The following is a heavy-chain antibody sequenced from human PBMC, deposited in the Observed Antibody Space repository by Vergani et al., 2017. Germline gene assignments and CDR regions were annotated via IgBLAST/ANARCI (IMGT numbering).Heavy chain of an antibody. CDR1: GFTLRNYD. Sequence: QVQLVESGGGVVQRRGSLRLSCATSGFTLRNYDMQWIRQGPGKGLEFVAFIQFDGSNQYYADSVKGRLTLSRDFSKNTLYLQMNSLRTDDTATYYCAKHFRGWGIDYWGQGTQVIVSS. CDR2: IQFDGSNQ. D-gene: IGHD3-16*01. V-gene: IGHV3-30*02. J-gene: IGHJ4*02. CDR3: AKHFRGWGIDY.